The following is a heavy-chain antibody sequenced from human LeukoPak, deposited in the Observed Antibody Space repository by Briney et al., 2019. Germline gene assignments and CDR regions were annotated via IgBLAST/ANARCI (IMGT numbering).Heavy chain of an antibody. J-gene: IGHJ4*02. D-gene: IGHD1-26*01. Sequence: GESLRLSCAASGFTFSNYAMSWVRQAPGKGLEWVSTIDGPTYRTHYADSVMGRFTISRDNSKNTLYLQMNSPRVEDTAVYFCTTWVGAHFDFWGQGTLVTVSS. CDR2: IDGPTYRT. CDR3: TTWVGAHFDF. V-gene: IGHV3-23*01. CDR1: GFTFSNYA.